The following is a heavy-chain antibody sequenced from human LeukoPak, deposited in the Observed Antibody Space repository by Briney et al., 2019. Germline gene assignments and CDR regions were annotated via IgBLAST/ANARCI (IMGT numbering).Heavy chain of an antibody. CDR1: GFTFSDYW. CDR3: ARDPSAFDI. V-gene: IGHV3-7*05. CDR2: IKQDGSEK. J-gene: IGHJ3*02. Sequence: GGSLRLSCAASGFTFSDYWMSWVRQAPGKGLEWVANIKQDGSEKYYVDSVKGRCTISRDNAKNSLHLQMISLRAEDTAVYYCARDPSAFDIWGQGTMVTVSS.